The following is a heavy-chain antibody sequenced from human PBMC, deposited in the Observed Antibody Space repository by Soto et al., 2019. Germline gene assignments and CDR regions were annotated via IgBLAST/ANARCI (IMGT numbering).Heavy chain of an antibody. CDR1: GFTFNNAW. J-gene: IGHJ5*02. CDR3: ATDVGYGDCVVWFDP. D-gene: IGHD4-17*01. V-gene: IGHV3-15*01. Sequence: GGSLRLSCAASGFTFNNAWISWVRQAPWKGLEWVGRIKSKPDGGTADYAAPVKGRFTISRDDSKNTLYLQMQSLKTEDTSLYYCATDVGYGDCVVWFDPWGQGTLVTFSS. CDR2: IKSKPDGGTA.